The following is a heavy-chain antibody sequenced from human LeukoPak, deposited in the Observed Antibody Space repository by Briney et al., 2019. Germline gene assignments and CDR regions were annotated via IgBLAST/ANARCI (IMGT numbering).Heavy chain of an antibody. V-gene: IGHV3-53*01. CDR3: ARADYSDSGGGFDY. J-gene: IGHJ4*02. D-gene: IGHD3-22*01. Sequence: GGSLRLSCEVSGFTVSAAYMNWVRQAPGKGLEWVSRLYPSDTSHCANSVKGRFSISRDDSKNILYLQMNGLRADDTAIYYCARADYSDSGGGFDYWGQGTLVTVS. CDR1: GFTVSAAY. CDR2: LYPSDTS.